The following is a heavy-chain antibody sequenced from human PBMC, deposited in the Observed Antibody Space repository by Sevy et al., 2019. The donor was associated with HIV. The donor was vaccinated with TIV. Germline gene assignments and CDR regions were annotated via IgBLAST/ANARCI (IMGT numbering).Heavy chain of an antibody. D-gene: IGHD1-20*01. CDR2: IKSDGSST. CDR3: ARSMDITIRLD. V-gene: IGHV3-74*01. Sequence: GGSLRLSCAASGFTFSSNWMHWVRQAPGKGLVWVSRIKSDGSSTSYADSVKGRFTISRDNAKNTLYLQMNSLRVEDTAVYYCARSMDITIRLDWGQGTLVTVSS. CDR1: GFTFSSNW. J-gene: IGHJ4*02.